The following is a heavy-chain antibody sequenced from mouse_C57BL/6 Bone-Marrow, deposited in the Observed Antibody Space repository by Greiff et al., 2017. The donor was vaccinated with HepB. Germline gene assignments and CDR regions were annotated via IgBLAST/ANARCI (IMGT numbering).Heavy chain of an antibody. CDR2: IDPNSGGT. CDR3: ARWGTTVVATDAMDY. V-gene: IGHV1-72*01. Sequence: VQLQQPGAELVKPGASVKLSCKASGYTFTSYWMHWVKQRPGRGLEWIGRIDPNSGGTKYNEKFKSKATLTVDKPSSTAYIQLSSLTSEDSAVYYCARWGTTVVATDAMDYWGQGTSVTVSS. J-gene: IGHJ4*01. CDR1: GYTFTSYW. D-gene: IGHD1-1*01.